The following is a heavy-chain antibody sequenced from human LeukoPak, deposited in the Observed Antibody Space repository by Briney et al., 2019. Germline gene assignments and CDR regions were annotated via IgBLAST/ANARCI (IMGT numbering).Heavy chain of an antibody. CDR3: ARDRLWFGELLTRFDS. V-gene: IGHV3-48*01. J-gene: IGHJ4*02. D-gene: IGHD3-10*01. CDR2: ISSSSSTI. Sequence: GGSLRLSCAASGFTFSSYSMNWVRQAPGKGLEWVSYISSSSSTIYYADSVKGRFTISRDNAKNSLYLQMNSLRAEDTAVYYCARDRLWFGELLTRFDSWGQGTLVTVSS. CDR1: GFTFSSYS.